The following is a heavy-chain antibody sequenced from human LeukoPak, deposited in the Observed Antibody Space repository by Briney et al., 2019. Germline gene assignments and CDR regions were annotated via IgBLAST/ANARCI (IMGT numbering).Heavy chain of an antibody. CDR2: FDPEDGET. D-gene: IGHD1-26*01. CDR1: GYTLTELS. J-gene: IGHJ4*02. CDR3: ATDPIVGSTY. Sequence: GASVKVSCKVSGYTLTELSMHWVRQAPGKGLEWMGGFDPEDGETIYAQKFQGRVTMTEDTSTDTAYMELSSLRSKDSAVYYCATDPIVGSTYGGQGTLVTVSS. V-gene: IGHV1-24*01.